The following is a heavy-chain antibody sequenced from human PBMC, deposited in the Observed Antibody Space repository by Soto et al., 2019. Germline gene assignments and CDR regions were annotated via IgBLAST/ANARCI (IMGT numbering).Heavy chain of an antibody. V-gene: IGHV4-31*03. CDR2: IYYSGST. J-gene: IGHJ3*02. CDR1: GGSISSGGYY. Sequence: TLSLTCTVSGGSISSGGYYWSWIRQHPGKGLEWIGYIYYSGSTYYNPSLKSRVTISVDTSKNQFSLKLSSVTAADTAVYYCARAGTTWHRDAFDIWGQGTMVTVSS. D-gene: IGHD1-1*01. CDR3: ARAGTTWHRDAFDI.